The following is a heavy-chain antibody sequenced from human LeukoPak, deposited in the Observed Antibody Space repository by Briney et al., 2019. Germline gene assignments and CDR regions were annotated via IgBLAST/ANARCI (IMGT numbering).Heavy chain of an antibody. CDR1: GGSFSGYY. J-gene: IGHJ6*02. CDR2: INHSGST. D-gene: IGHD6-13*01. Sequence: PSETLSLTCAVYGGSFSGYYWSWIRQPPGKGLEWIGEINHSGSTNYNPSLKSRVTISVDTSKNQFSLKLSSVTAADTAVHYCARRRAGGHYYYYYYGMDVWGQGTTVTVSS. V-gene: IGHV4-34*01. CDR3: ARRRAGGHYYYYYYGMDV.